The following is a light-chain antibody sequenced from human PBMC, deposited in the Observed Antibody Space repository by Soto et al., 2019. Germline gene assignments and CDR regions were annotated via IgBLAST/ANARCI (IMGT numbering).Light chain of an antibody. J-gene: IGKJ4*01. CDR3: QQRSDLLT. CDR1: QSVSSY. Sequence: EIVLTQSPATLSLSPGERATLSCRASQSVSSYLAWYQQKPGQAPRLLIYEASNRATGIPARFSGSASGTAFTLTISSLEPEDVGVYYCQQRSDLLTFGGGTKVEI. CDR2: EAS. V-gene: IGKV3-11*01.